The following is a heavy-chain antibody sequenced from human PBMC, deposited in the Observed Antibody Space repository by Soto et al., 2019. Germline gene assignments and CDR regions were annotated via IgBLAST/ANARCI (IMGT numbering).Heavy chain of an antibody. CDR1: GGSFSGYY. J-gene: IGHJ6*03. CDR2: INHSGST. D-gene: IGHD2-15*01. V-gene: IGHV4-34*01. Sequence: QVQLQQWGAGLLKPSETLSLTCAVYGGSFSGYYWSWIRQPPGKGLEWIGEINHSGSTNYNPSLKSRVTISVDTSKNQFSLKLSSVTAADTAVYYWARGPERYCSGGSSRRCHYYYYYYMDVWGKGTTVTVSS. CDR3: ARGPERYCSGGSSRRCHYYYYYYMDV.